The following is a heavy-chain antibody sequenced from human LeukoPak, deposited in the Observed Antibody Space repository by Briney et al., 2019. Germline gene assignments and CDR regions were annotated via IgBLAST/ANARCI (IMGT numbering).Heavy chain of an antibody. V-gene: IGHV3-30-3*01. J-gene: IGHJ4*02. CDR3: ARDGYCGGGCYLFDY. D-gene: IGHD2-21*02. Sequence: GGSLRLSCAASGFTFSSYAMHWVRQAPGKGLEWVAVISYDGSNKYYADSVKGRFTISRDNFKNTLYLQMNSLRAEDTAVYYCARDGYCGGGCYLFDYWGQGTLVTVSS. CDR1: GFTFSSYA. CDR2: ISYDGSNK.